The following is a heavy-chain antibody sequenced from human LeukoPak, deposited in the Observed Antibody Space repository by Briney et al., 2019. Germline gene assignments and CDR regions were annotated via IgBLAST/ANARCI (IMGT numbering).Heavy chain of an antibody. CDR1: GFTVSSNY. Sequence: GGSLRLSCAASGFTVSSNYMSWARQAPGKGLEWVSVIYSGGSTYYADSVKGRFTISRDNSKNTLYLQMNSLRAEDTAVYYCARVSYDYVWGSYRYNNYFDYWGQGTLVTVSS. D-gene: IGHD3-16*02. CDR2: IYSGGST. V-gene: IGHV3-53*01. CDR3: ARVSYDYVWGSYRYNNYFDY. J-gene: IGHJ4*02.